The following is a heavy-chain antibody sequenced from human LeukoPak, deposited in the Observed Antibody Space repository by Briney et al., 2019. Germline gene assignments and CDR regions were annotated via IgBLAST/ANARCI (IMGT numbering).Heavy chain of an antibody. CDR1: GGSISSYY. CDR3: ARSGHYYGSGSLNWFDP. V-gene: IGHV4-59*08. D-gene: IGHD3-10*01. J-gene: IGHJ5*02. Sequence: SETLSLTCIVSGGSISSYYWSWIRQPPGKGLEWIGYIYYSGSTNYNPSLKSRVTISVDTSKNRFSVKLSSVTAADTAVYYCARSGHYYGSGSLNWFDPWGQGTLVTVSS. CDR2: IYYSGST.